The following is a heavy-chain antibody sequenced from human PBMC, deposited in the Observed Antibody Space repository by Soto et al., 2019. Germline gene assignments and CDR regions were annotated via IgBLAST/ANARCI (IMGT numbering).Heavy chain of an antibody. J-gene: IGHJ6*03. CDR2: IWYDGSNK. CDR3: AGIYGSGRPYYYYYYMDV. V-gene: IGHV3-33*01. Sequence: QVQLVKSGGGVVQPGRSLRLSCAASGFTFSSYGMHWVRQAPGKGLEWVAVIWYDGSNKYYADSVKGRFTISRDNSKNTLYLQMKSLRAEDTAVYYCAGIYGSGRPYYYYYYMDVWGKGTTVTVS. CDR1: GFTFSSYG. D-gene: IGHD3-10*01.